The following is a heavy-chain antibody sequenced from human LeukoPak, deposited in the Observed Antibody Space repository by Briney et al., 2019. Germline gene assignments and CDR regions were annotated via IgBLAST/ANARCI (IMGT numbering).Heavy chain of an antibody. D-gene: IGHD3-10*01. Sequence: GASVKVSCKASGYTFTSYYMHWVRQAPGQGLEWMGIINPSGGSTSYAQKFQGRVTMTRDTSTSTVYMELSSLRSEDTAVYYCARGLIQNMVRGVLGYWGQGTLVTVSS. CDR3: ARGLIQNMVRGVLGY. J-gene: IGHJ4*02. CDR1: GYTFTSYY. V-gene: IGHV1-46*01. CDR2: INPSGGST.